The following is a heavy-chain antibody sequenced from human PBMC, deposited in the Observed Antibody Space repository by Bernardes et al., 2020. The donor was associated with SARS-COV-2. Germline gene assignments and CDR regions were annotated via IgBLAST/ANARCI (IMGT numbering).Heavy chain of an antibody. CDR1: GFTFRSYE. J-gene: IGHJ4*02. CDR2: ISSSGSGM. V-gene: IGHV3-48*03. D-gene: IGHD2-15*01. CDR3: ARSDCSGGSCYSRPIDY. Sequence: GGSLRLSCAASGFTFRSYEMNWVRQAPGKGLEWISFISSSGSGMQYADSVKGRFTISRDNAKNSLSLQMNSLTAEDTALYYCARSDCSGGSCYSRPIDYWGQGTLVTVSS.